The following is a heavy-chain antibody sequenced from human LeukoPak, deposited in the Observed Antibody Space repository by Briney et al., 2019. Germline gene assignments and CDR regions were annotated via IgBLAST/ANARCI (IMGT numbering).Heavy chain of an antibody. CDR3: AREYYGAKEWRDAFDI. CDR1: GFTFSSYA. Sequence: PGGSLRLSCAASGFTFSSYAMHWVRQAPGKGLEWVAVISYDGSNKYYADSVKGRFTISRDNSKNTLYLQMNSLRAEDTAVYYCAREYYGAKEWRDAFDIWGQGTMVTVSS. D-gene: IGHD4-17*01. CDR2: ISYDGSNK. V-gene: IGHV3-30-3*01. J-gene: IGHJ3*02.